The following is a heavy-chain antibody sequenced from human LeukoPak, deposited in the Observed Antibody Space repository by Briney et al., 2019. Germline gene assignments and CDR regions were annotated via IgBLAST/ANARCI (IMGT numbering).Heavy chain of an antibody. CDR2: ISGSGDST. CDR1: GFTFDDYA. Sequence: GGSLRLSCAASGFTFDDYAVHWVRQAPGKGLEWVSSISGSGDSTNYADSVKGRFTISRDNSKKTLSLQMRSLRADDTAVYYCAKAQLGGYYFDYWGQGALVIVSS. J-gene: IGHJ4*02. CDR3: AKAQLGGYYFDY. V-gene: IGHV3-23*01. D-gene: IGHD7-27*01.